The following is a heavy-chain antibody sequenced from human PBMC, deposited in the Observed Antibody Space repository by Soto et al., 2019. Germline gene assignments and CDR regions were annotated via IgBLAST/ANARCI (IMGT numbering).Heavy chain of an antibody. J-gene: IGHJ4*02. CDR1: GYTFTSYY. CDR3: ASPLVAGISLYY. Sequence: GASVKVSCKASGYTFTSYYMHWVRQAPGQGLEWMGIINPSGGSTKYSRKFQGRVTITRDTSASTAYMELSSLRSEDTAVYYCASPLVAGISLYYWGQGTLVTVSS. D-gene: IGHD6-19*01. V-gene: IGHV1-46*01. CDR2: INPSGGST.